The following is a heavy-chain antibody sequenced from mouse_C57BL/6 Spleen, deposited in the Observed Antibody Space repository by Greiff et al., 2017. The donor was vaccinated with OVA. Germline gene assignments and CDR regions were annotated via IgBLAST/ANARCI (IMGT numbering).Heavy chain of an antibody. CDR3: ARQSPRDYYGSSYFDY. D-gene: IGHD1-1*01. J-gene: IGHJ2*01. CDR2: IYTGSGNT. CDR1: GYTFTDYY. Sequence: QVQLQQSGAELVRPGASVKLSCKASGYTFTDYYINWVKQRPGQGLEWIARIYTGSGNTYYNEKFKGKATLTAAKSSSTAYMQLSSLTSEDSAVYFGARQSPRDYYGSSYFDYWGQGTTLTVSS. V-gene: IGHV1-76*01.